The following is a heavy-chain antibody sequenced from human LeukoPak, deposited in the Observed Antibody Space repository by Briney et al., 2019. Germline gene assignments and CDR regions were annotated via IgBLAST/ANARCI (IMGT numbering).Heavy chain of an antibody. Sequence: SETLSLTCTVSGGSISSSSYYWGWIRQPPGKGLEWIGYVYYSGSTNYNPSLKSRVTISVDTSKNQFSLKLSSVTAADTAVYYCARDGRAPLYYYDSSGYNYGMDVWGQGTTVNVSS. D-gene: IGHD3-22*01. V-gene: IGHV4-61*01. CDR1: GGSISSSSYY. CDR3: ARDGRAPLYYYDSSGYNYGMDV. CDR2: VYYSGST. J-gene: IGHJ6*02.